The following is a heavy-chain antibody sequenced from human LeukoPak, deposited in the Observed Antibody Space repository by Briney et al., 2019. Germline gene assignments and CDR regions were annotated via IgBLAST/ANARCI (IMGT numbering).Heavy chain of an antibody. V-gene: IGHV3-30*02. CDR3: AKDRVIVGATIFDY. CDR2: IRYDGSNK. Sequence: GGSLRLSCAASGFTFSSYGMHWVRQAPGKGLEWVAFIRYDGSNKYYADSVKGRFTISRDNSKNTLYLQMNSLRAKDTAVYYGAKDRVIVGATIFDYWGQGTLVTVSS. D-gene: IGHD1-26*01. J-gene: IGHJ4*02. CDR1: GFTFSSYG.